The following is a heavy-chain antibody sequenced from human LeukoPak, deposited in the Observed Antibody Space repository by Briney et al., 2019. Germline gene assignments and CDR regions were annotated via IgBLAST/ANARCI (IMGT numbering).Heavy chain of an antibody. D-gene: IGHD5-18*01. V-gene: IGHV3-66*01. CDR1: GFTVSSNY. Sequence: AGGSLRLSCAASGFTVSSNYMTWVRQAPGKGLEWVSVIYTGGTTYYADSVKGRFTISRDNSKNTLHLQMNSLRAEDTAVYYCARANGQLWTTPDYWGQGTLVTISS. CDR3: ARANGQLWTTPDY. J-gene: IGHJ4*02. CDR2: IYTGGTT.